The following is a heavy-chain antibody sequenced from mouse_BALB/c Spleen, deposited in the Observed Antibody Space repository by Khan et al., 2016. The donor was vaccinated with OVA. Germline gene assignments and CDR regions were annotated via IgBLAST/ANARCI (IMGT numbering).Heavy chain of an antibody. CDR1: GYTFTSYV. CDR2: IYPYNDDT. CDR3: ARTYRSAVSFDY. D-gene: IGHD2-14*01. Sequence: VQLQQPGPELVKPGASVKMSCKASGYTFTSYVMHWVKQKPGQGLEWIGYIYPYNDDTKYNEKFKGKATLTSDKSTSTAYMELNSLTSEDSAVYFCARTYRSAVSFDYWGQGTTLTVSS. J-gene: IGHJ2*01. V-gene: IGHV1S136*01.